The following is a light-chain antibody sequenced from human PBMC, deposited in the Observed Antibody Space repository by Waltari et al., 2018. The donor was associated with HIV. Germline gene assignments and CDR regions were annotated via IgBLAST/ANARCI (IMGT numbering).Light chain of an antibody. V-gene: IGKV1-5*03. CDR1: QPISNW. CDR2: RSS. J-gene: IGKJ5*01. Sequence: EIHMTQSPSTLSACLGDRVFITCRASQPISNWLAWYQQTPGKAPKLLIHRSSSLESGVSSRFSGSGSGTEFTLIIDTLQVDDFATYYFQQYHTDPSFGQGTRLEFK. CDR3: QQYHTDPS.